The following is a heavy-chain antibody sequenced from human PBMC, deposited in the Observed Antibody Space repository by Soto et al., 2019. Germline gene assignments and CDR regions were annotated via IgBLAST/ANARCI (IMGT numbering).Heavy chain of an antibody. CDR1: GFRFDDYG. V-gene: IGHV3-9*01. CDR3: VKDALTTVAYYFDY. D-gene: IGHD4-17*01. J-gene: IGHJ4*02. CDR2: ISRDSRSI. Sequence: GGSLRLSCEVSGFRFDDYGMHWVRQAPGKGLEWIAGISRDSRSISYGASMKGRLTISRDNAKNSLYLQLNSLRADDTAFYYCVKDALTTVAYYFDYWGQGALVTVSS.